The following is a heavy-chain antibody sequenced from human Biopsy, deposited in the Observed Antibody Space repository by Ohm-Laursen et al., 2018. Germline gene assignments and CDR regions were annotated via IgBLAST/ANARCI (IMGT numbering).Heavy chain of an antibody. J-gene: IGHJ4*02. D-gene: IGHD3-3*01. CDR1: GGTFSNYA. CDR3: ATPFQYYDSWGGYPPFDH. CDR2: IIAVSGLV. Sequence: SSVRVSCKASGGTFSNYAISWVRQAPGEGLEWMGGIIAVSGLVNYAPKFRGRVSITADKSTTTAYMELSNLKSEDTAVYYCATPFQYYDSWGGYPPFDHWGQGTLVTVSS. V-gene: IGHV1-69*17.